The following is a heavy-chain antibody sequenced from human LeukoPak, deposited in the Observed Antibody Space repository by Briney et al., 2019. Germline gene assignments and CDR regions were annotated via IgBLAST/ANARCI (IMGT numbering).Heavy chain of an antibody. D-gene: IGHD2-15*01. Sequence: PSETLSLTCAVYGGSFSGYYWSWIRQPPGKGPEWIGEINHSGSTNYNPSLKSRVTISVDTSKNQFSLKLSSVTAADTAVYYCARGMEYCSGGSCYSTSGFDYWGQGTLVTVSS. CDR2: INHSGST. CDR1: GGSFSGYY. J-gene: IGHJ4*02. V-gene: IGHV4-34*01. CDR3: ARGMEYCSGGSCYSTSGFDY.